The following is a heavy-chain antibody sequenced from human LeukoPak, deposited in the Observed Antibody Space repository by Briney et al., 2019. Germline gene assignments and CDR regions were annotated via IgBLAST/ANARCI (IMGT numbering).Heavy chain of an antibody. CDR2: ISYDGSNK. V-gene: IGHV3-30*18. J-gene: IGHJ6*02. D-gene: IGHD6-13*01. Sequence: GGSLRLSCAASGFTFSSYGMHWVRQAPGKGLEWVAVISYDGSNKYYADSVKGRFTISRDNSKNTLYLQTNSLRAEDTAVYYCAKTSGSSWYNYYYGMDVWGQGTTVTVSS. CDR1: GFTFSSYG. CDR3: AKTSGSSWYNYYYGMDV.